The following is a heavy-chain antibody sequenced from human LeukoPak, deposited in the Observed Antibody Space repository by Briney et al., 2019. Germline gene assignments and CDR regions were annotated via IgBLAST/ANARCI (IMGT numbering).Heavy chain of an antibody. D-gene: IGHD2-2*01. V-gene: IGHV1-2*02. J-gene: IGHJ4*02. CDR1: GYTFTGYY. Sequence: SVKVSCKASGYTFTGYYMHWVRQAPGQGLEWVAWINPNTGATNYAQKFQGRVTMTRDTSISTAYMELSRLRSDDTAVFYCARDSCSITSCPFFGYWGQGTLVTVSS. CDR2: INPNTGAT. CDR3: ARDSCSITSCPFFGY.